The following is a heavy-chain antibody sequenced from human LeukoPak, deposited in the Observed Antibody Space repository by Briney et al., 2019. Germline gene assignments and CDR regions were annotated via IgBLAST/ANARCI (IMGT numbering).Heavy chain of an antibody. J-gene: IGHJ6*02. CDR2: IYHSGST. CDR1: GGSITSDNW. Sequence: SETLSLTCAVSGGSITSDNWWTWVRQPPGKGLEWIGAIYHSGSTDYNPSLKSRVTISVDKSKNQFSLKLSSVTAEDTALYYCARDLHYYVAMDVWGQGTTVTVSS. V-gene: IGHV4-4*02. D-gene: IGHD3-10*02. CDR3: ARDLHYYVAMDV.